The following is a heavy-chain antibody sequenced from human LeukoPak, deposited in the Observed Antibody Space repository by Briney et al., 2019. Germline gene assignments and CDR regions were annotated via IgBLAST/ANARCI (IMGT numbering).Heavy chain of an antibody. CDR1: VDSISSYY. CDR2: IYYSGST. D-gene: IGHD6-13*01. J-gene: IGHJ4*02. Sequence: SETLSLTCTVSVDSISSYYWSWIRQSPGKGLEWIGYIYYSGSTKYNPSLKSRVTISVDTSKNQFSLKLSSVTAADTAVYYCARRGYASSWSFDYWGQGTLVTVSS. V-gene: IGHV4-59*08. CDR3: ARRGYASSWSFDY.